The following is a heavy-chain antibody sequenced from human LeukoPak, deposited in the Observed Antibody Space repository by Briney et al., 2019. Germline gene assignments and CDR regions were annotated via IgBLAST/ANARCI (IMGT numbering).Heavy chain of an antibody. CDR2: INHSGST. J-gene: IGHJ2*01. D-gene: IGHD3-22*01. CDR1: GFTFSSHS. CDR3: ARAPSGYRYWYFDL. Sequence: TGGSLRLSCAASGFTFSSHSMNWVRQPPGKGLEWIGEINHSGSTNYNPSLKSRVTISVDTSKNQFSLKLSSVTAADTAAYYCARAPSGYRYWYFDLWGRGTLVTVSS. V-gene: IGHV4-34*01.